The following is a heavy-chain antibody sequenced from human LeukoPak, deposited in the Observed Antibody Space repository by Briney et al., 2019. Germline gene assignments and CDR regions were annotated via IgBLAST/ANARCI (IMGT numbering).Heavy chain of an antibody. CDR3: ARVPTTDGDLGAFDI. V-gene: IGHV3-21*01. D-gene: IGHD4-17*01. CDR1: GFTFSSYS. CDR2: ISSSSSYI. Sequence: GGSLRLSCAASGFTFSSYSMNWVRQAPGKGLEWVSSISSSSSYIYYADSVKGRFTTSRDNAKNSLYLQMNSLRAEDTAVYYCARVPTTDGDLGAFDIWGQGTMVTVSS. J-gene: IGHJ3*02.